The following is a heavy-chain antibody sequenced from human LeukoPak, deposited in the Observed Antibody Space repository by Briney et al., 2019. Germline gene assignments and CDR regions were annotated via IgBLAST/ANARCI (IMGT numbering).Heavy chain of an antibody. V-gene: IGHV4-59*01. Sequence: SETLSLTCTVSGGSISTYYWSWIRQPPGKGLEWIGYIYHSGSTKYNPSLKSRVTISLDTSGNQFSLKLSSVTAADTAVYYCASGYCGGACQLGGVDMWGQGTMVTVSS. CDR2: IYHSGST. J-gene: IGHJ3*02. D-gene: IGHD2-21*02. CDR1: GGSISTYY. CDR3: ASGYCGGACQLGGVDM.